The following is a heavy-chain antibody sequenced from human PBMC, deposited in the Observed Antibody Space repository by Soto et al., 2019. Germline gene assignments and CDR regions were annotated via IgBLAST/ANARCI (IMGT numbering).Heavy chain of an antibody. J-gene: IGHJ3*02. D-gene: IGHD6-19*01. CDR1: GFTFSSYW. CDR2: IKQDGSEK. V-gene: IGHV3-7*01. Sequence: GGSLRLSCAASGFTFSSYWMSWVRQAPGKGLEWVANIKQDGSEKYYVDSLKGRFTISRDNAKNSLYLQMNSLRAEDTAVYYCARDSGSGWYFDAFDIWGQGTMVTVSS. CDR3: ARDSGSGWYFDAFDI.